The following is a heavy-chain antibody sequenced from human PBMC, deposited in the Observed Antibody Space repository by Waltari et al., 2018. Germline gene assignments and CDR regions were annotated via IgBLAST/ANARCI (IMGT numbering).Heavy chain of an antibody. Sequence: EVQLVESGGGLIPPGGSLRLSCAASRFTVSSTYMSWVRQAPGKGLEWVSVIYTDGRTDYADSVKGRFTVSRDNSKNTLYLQMNSLGAEDTAVYYCAMPRVRGDYGDYLTYWGQGTLVTVSS. CDR3: AMPRVRGDYGDYLTY. J-gene: IGHJ4*02. D-gene: IGHD4-17*01. CDR2: IYTDGRT. CDR1: RFTVSSTY. V-gene: IGHV3-53*01.